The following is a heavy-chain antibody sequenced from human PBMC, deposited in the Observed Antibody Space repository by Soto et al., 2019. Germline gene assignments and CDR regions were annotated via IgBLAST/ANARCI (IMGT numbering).Heavy chain of an antibody. CDR3: ARGGSFYDF. Sequence: PGESLKISCQGSGYNFNGYWIGWVRQLAGKGLEWVGIIYPGDSETRYSPSFRGQVTISADKSTSTACLQWDSLKASDTATYYCARGGSFYDFWGQGTQVTVSS. D-gene: IGHD3-10*01. CDR2: IYPGDSET. J-gene: IGHJ4*02. V-gene: IGHV5-51*01. CDR1: GYNFNGYW.